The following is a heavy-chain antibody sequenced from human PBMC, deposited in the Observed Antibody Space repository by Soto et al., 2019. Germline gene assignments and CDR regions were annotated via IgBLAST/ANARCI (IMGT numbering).Heavy chain of an antibody. J-gene: IGHJ6*02. D-gene: IGHD2-8*01. CDR2: IYHSGST. CDR3: ARDMGITVYALSGWGMDV. V-gene: IGHV4-4*02. Sequence: QVQLQESGPGLVKPSGTLSLTCAVSGGSISSSNWWSGVRQPPGKGLEWIGEIYHSGSTNYNPSLKSRYSISVATSKRQCSPKLSSVAAADTAVYYCARDMGITVYALSGWGMDVWGQGTTVTVSS. CDR1: GGSISSSNW.